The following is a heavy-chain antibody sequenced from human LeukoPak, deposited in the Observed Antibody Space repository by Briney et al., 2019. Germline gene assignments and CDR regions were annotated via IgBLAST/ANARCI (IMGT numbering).Heavy chain of an antibody. CDR2: INPNSGGT. D-gene: IGHD6-19*01. Sequence: ASVKVSCKASGYTFTGYYMHWVRQAPGQGLEWMGWINPNSGGTNYAQKFQGRVTMTRDTSISTAYMELSRLRSDDTAVYYCARDHGYSSGWYSDYWGQGTLVTV. V-gene: IGHV1-2*02. CDR1: GYTFTGYY. CDR3: ARDHGYSSGWYSDY. J-gene: IGHJ4*02.